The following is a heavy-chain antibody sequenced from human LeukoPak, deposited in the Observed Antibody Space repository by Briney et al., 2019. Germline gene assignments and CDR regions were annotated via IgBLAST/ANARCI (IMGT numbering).Heavy chain of an antibody. V-gene: IGHV1-2*02. CDR3: ATSRGPIAAAGIDY. CDR1: GYTFTGYY. J-gene: IGHJ4*02. D-gene: IGHD6-13*01. CDR2: INPNSGGT. Sequence: GASVKVSCKASGYTFTGYYMRWVRQAPGQGLEWMGWINPNSGGTNYAQKFQGRVTMTRDTSISTAYMELSRLRSDDTAVYYCATSRGPIAAAGIDYWGQGTLVTVSS.